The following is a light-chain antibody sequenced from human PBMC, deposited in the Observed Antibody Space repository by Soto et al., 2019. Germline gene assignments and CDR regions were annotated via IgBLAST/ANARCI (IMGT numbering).Light chain of an antibody. J-gene: IGLJ1*01. CDR1: SSDVGGYDY. Sequence: QSALTQPASVSGSPGQSITISCTGTSSDVGGYDYVSWYQLHPGKAPKLMVFEVSNRPSGVSYRFSGSKSGNTASLTISGLQAEDEADYFCSSYTNRQSYVFGTGNKVTV. CDR2: EVS. V-gene: IGLV2-14*01. CDR3: SSYTNRQSYV.